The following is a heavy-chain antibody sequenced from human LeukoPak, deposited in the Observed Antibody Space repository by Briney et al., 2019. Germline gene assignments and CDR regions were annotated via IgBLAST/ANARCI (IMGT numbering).Heavy chain of an antibody. J-gene: IGHJ5*02. V-gene: IGHV3-33*01. CDR3: VRSQSAATYDA. Sequence: PGGSLRLSCAASGFTFSSHSMHWVRQAPGKGLEWVGIIWHDGGTTYYGDSVRGRFTISRDNFKNTLDLQMSSLRDGDTAVYFCVRSQSAATYDAWGPGTLVTVSS. D-gene: IGHD3-16*01. CDR1: GFTFSSHS. CDR2: IWHDGGTT.